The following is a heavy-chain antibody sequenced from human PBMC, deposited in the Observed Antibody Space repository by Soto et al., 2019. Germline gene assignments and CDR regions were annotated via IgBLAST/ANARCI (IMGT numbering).Heavy chain of an antibody. CDR1: GYTFTSYG. CDR3: AKPSPPGAVAGRFDY. Sequence: ASVKVSCKASGYTFTSYGISWVRQAPGQGLEWMGWISAYNGNTNYAQKLQGRVTMTTDTSTSTAYMALRSLRSDDTAVYYCAKPSPPGAVAGRFDYWGQGTLVTVSS. CDR2: ISAYNGNT. J-gene: IGHJ4*02. D-gene: IGHD6-19*01. V-gene: IGHV1-18*01.